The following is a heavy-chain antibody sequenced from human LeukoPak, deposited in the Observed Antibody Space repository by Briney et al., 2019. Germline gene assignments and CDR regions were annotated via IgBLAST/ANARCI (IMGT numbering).Heavy chain of an antibody. V-gene: IGHV3-53*01. J-gene: IGHJ6*03. CDR2: IYSGGSA. Sequence: GGSLRLSCAASGFTFSDYAMSWVRQAPGKGLEWVSVIYSGGSAHYADSVKGRFTISRVSSKNTLYLQMNSLRAEDTAVYYCARDLGYQLLDGYYYYMDVWGKGTTVTVSS. CDR1: GFTFSDYA. CDR3: ARDLGYQLLDGYYYYMDV. D-gene: IGHD2-2*01.